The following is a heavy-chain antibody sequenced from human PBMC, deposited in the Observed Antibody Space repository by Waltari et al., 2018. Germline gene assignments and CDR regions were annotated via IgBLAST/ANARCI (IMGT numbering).Heavy chain of an antibody. CDR2: ISYNGRNI. V-gene: IGHV3-30*04. J-gene: IGHJ6*02. D-gene: IGHD1-1*01. CDR3: ARDLCDRTNCHGMDV. Sequence: QVQLVESGGGVVQPGRSLRFSCAASEFTFSFFAMNWVRQAPGKGLEWLAVISYNGRNIYYGDSVKGRFTISRDNAKKMLYLQMNSLRAEDTAVYYCARDLCDRTNCHGMDVWGQGTTVTVSS. CDR1: EFTFSFFA.